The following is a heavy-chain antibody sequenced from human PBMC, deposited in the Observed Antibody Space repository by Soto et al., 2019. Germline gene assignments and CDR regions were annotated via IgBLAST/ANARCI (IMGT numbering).Heavy chain of an antibody. CDR1: GYTFTSYA. D-gene: IGHD3-3*01. V-gene: IGHV1-3*01. J-gene: IGHJ6*03. CDR2: INAGNGNT. Sequence: ASVKVSCKASGYTFTSYAMHWVRQAPGQRLEWMGWINAGNGNTKYSQKFQGRVTITRDTSASTAYMELSSLRSEDTAVYYCARDPVLRFIVGYYYYYYMDVWGKGTTVTVSS. CDR3: ARDPVLRFIVGYYYYYYMDV.